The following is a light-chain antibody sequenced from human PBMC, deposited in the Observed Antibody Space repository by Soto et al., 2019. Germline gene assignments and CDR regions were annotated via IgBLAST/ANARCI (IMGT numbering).Light chain of an antibody. CDR1: QSVSSY. CDR2: DAS. CDR3: QHYNNWPPKT. Sequence: EIVLTQSPATLSLSPGERATLSCRASQSVSSYLAWYQQKPGQAPRLLIYDASNRATGIPARFSGSGSGTDFTLTISSLEPEDFAVDYCQHYNNWPPKTFXGGSKV. V-gene: IGKV3-11*01. J-gene: IGKJ4*01.